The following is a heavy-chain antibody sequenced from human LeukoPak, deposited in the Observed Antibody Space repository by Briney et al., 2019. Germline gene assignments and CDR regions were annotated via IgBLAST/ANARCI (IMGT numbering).Heavy chain of an antibody. D-gene: IGHD3-3*01. Sequence: GGSLRLSCAASGFTFSYYWMHWVRQAPGKGLVWVSRISNDGSDIRHADSVKGRFTISRDNAKNTVYLQMNSLRAEDTAVYYCAREYYDFWSGYYYVDYWGQGTLVTVSS. V-gene: IGHV3-74*01. CDR1: GFTFSYYW. CDR3: AREYYDFWSGYYYVDY. J-gene: IGHJ4*02. CDR2: ISNDGSDI.